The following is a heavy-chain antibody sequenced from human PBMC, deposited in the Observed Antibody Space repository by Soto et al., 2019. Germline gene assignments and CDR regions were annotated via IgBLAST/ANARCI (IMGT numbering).Heavy chain of an antibody. Sequence: RASVKVSCKASGFTFTSSAVQWVRQARGQRLEWIGWIVVGSGNTNYAQKFQERVTITRDMSTSTAYMELSSLRSEDTAVYYCAAEGQGYSSGWYFDYWGQGTLVTVSS. CDR3: AAEGQGYSSGWYFDY. CDR1: GFTFTSSA. D-gene: IGHD6-19*01. CDR2: IVVGSGNT. V-gene: IGHV1-58*01. J-gene: IGHJ4*02.